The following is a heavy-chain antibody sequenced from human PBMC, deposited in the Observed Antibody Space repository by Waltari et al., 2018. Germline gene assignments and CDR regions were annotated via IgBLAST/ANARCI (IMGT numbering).Heavy chain of an antibody. CDR2: IYYSGST. Sequence: QVQLQESCPGLVKPPETLSLTCSVSGVSVRGYYWSWIRQPPGKGLEWIGHIYYSGSTNYYNPSLKSRVTISVDTSKNHFSLKLTSVTAADTAVYYCARGEGWGATFEYWGQGSLVTIS. D-gene: IGHD1-26*01. CDR3: ARGEGWGATFEY. V-gene: IGHV4-59*02. J-gene: IGHJ4*02. CDR1: GVSVRGYY.